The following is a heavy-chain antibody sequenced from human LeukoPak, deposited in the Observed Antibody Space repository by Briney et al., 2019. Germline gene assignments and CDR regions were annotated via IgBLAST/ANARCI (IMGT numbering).Heavy chain of an antibody. CDR1: GGSISSGSYY. CDR2: IYSSGST. CDR3: ARGPYSYDSSGAFDI. Sequence: SETLSLTCTVSGGSISSGSYYWSWIRQPAGKGLEWIGRIYSSGSTNYNPSLKSRVTISVDTSKNQFSLKLSSVTAADTAVYFCARGPYSYDSSGAFDIWGQGTMVTVSS. D-gene: IGHD3-22*01. V-gene: IGHV4-61*02. J-gene: IGHJ3*02.